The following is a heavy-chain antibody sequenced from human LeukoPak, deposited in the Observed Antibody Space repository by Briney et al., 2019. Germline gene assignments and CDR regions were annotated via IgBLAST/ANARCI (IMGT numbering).Heavy chain of an antibody. J-gene: IGHJ4*02. CDR3: AKAVYDILTGYIPALDY. CDR2: ISGSGGST. V-gene: IGHV3-23*01. D-gene: IGHD3-9*01. Sequence: GGSLRLSCAASGFTFSSYAMSWVRQAPGKGLEWVSAISGSGGSTYYADSVKGRFTISRDNSKNTLYLQMNSLRAEDTAVYYCAKAVYDILTGYIPALDYWGQGTLVTVSS. CDR1: GFTFSSYA.